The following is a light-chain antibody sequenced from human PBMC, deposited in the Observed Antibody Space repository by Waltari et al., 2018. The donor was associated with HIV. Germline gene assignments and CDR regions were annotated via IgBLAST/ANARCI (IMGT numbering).Light chain of an antibody. CDR1: QSVRSTY. V-gene: IGKV3-20*01. Sequence: EIVLTQPPGTLYLSPGERATLSCRASQSVRSTYLAWYQQKPGQAPRLLISAASSRATGIPDRFSGSGSGTDFTLTISRLEPEDFAVYYCQQYGSSPITFGQGTRLEIK. CDR2: AAS. J-gene: IGKJ5*01. CDR3: QQYGSSPIT.